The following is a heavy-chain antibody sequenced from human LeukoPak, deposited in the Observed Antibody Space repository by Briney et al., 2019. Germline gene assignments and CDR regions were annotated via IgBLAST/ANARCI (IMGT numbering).Heavy chain of an antibody. CDR2: INPNSGGT. CDR1: GYTFTGYY. Sequence: ASVKVSCKASGYTFTGYYMHWVRQAPGQGLEWMGWINPNSGGTNYAQKFQGRVTVTRDTSISTAYMELSRLRSDDTAVYFCAREMSLGCLDSWGQGTLVSVSS. D-gene: IGHD3-16*01. CDR3: AREMSLGCLDS. J-gene: IGHJ4*02. V-gene: IGHV1-2*02.